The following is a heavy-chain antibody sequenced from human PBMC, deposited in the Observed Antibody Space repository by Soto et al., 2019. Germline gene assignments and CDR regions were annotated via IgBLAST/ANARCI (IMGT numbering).Heavy chain of an antibody. CDR3: ARGGYSYGLDL. CDR2: ISTSGSSL. V-gene: IGHV3-21*01. D-gene: IGHD5-18*01. CDR1: GFTLSHSV. J-gene: IGHJ5*02. Sequence: EVQLVESGGGLVRPGGSLRLACAASGFTLSHSVLNWVRQAPGKGLEWVSSISTSGSSLYYADSVKGRFTISRDNAKKSLFLQMNSLRAEDTAVYYCARGGYSYGLDLWGQGTLVTVSS.